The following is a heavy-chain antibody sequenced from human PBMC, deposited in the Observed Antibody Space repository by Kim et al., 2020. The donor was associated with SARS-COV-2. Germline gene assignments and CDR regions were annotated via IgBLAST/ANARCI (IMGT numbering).Heavy chain of an antibody. J-gene: IGHJ4*02. CDR1: GFTFSNAW. CDR3: TTGRILLRYFDWLSGPDDY. CDR2: IKSKTDGGTT. Sequence: GGSLRLSCAASGFTFSNAWMSWVRQAPGKGLEWVGRIKSKTDGGTTDYAAPVKGRFTISRDDSKNTLYLQMNSLKTEDTAVYYCTTGRILLRYFDWLSGPDDYWGQGTLVTVSS. V-gene: IGHV3-15*01. D-gene: IGHD3-9*01.